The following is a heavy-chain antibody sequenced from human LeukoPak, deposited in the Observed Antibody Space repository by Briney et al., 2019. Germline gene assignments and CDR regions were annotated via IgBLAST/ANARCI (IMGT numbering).Heavy chain of an antibody. CDR3: ASRAREDSGYAGDY. Sequence: ASVKVSCKASGYMFTDYYLHWVRQAPGQGLEWMGWIHPNNGDTDYAQKFQGRVTMTRDTSSSTAYMDLSSLRSDDTAVYYCASRAREDSGYAGDYWGPGTLVTVSS. CDR1: GYMFTDYY. D-gene: IGHD5-12*01. V-gene: IGHV1-2*02. J-gene: IGHJ4*02. CDR2: IHPNNGDT.